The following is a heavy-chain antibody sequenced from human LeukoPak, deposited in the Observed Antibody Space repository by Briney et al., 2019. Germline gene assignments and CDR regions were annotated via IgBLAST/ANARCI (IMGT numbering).Heavy chain of an antibody. CDR2: IQYDGSNK. CDR1: GFTFSRYG. D-gene: IGHD3-10*01. CDR3: ARDFKGVYYYGWGSLDY. Sequence: PGRALRLSCAASGFTFSRYGMHWVRQPPGKGLEWVALIQYDGSNKYYADSVKGRFTISRDNSKNTLYLQMNSLRAEDTAVYYCARDFKGVYYYGWGSLDYWGQGALVTVSS. J-gene: IGHJ4*02. V-gene: IGHV3-33*01.